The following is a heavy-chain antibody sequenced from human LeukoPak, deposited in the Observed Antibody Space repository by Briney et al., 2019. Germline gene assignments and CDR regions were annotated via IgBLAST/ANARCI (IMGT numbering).Heavy chain of an antibody. D-gene: IGHD6-13*01. J-gene: IGHJ4*02. V-gene: IGHV4-34*01. CDR3: ARSLAAAGTRYFDY. Sequence: SETLSLTCAVYGGSFSGYYWSWIRQPPGKGLEWIGEINHSGSTNYNPSLKSRVTISVDTSKNQFSLKLSSVTAADTAVYYCARSLAAAGTRYFDYWGQGTLVTVSS. CDR1: GGSFSGYY. CDR2: INHSGST.